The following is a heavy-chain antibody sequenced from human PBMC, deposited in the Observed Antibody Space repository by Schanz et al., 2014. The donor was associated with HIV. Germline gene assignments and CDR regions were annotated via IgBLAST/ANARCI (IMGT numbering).Heavy chain of an antibody. CDR3: VRDLNVRSNGCPGH. D-gene: IGHD3-16*01. Sequence: QVLLVQSGAEVKKTGASVKVSCKAYEYTFTSYNIHWVRQAPGQGLEGMGVINPSGGSPGYAEKFQGRVTLTTDTSTSTVYMELAGLISEDTAVYYCVRDLNVRSNGCPGHWGLGTLVTVYS. V-gene: IGHV1-46*01. CDR2: INPSGGSP. CDR1: EYTFTSYN. J-gene: IGHJ4*02.